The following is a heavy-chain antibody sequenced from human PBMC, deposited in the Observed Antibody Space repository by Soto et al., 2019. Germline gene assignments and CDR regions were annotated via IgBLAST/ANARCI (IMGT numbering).Heavy chain of an antibody. J-gene: IGHJ4*02. CDR1: GYTFTSYD. D-gene: IGHD3-16*01. Sequence: QVQLVQSGAEVKKPGASVKVSCKASGYTFTSYDINWVRQATGQGLEWMGWMNPNSGNTGYAQKFQGRVTMTRNTSISTAYMELSSLRSEDTVVYYCARWPPLRGGFDYWGQGTLVTVSS. V-gene: IGHV1-8*01. CDR2: MNPNSGNT. CDR3: ARWPPLRGGFDY.